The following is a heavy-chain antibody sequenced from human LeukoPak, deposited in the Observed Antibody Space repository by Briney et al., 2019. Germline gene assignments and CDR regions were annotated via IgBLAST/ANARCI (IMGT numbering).Heavy chain of an antibody. J-gene: IGHJ6*02. CDR2: IYYSGST. Sequence: PSETLSLTCTVSGGSISSRSYYWGWIRQPPGKGLEWIGSIYYSGSTYNNPSLKSRVTISVDASKNQFSLKLSSVTAADTAVYYCARHVEGIAGAYYGVDVWGQGTTVTVSS. V-gene: IGHV4-39*01. CDR1: GGSISSRSYY. CDR3: ARHVEGIAGAYYGVDV. D-gene: IGHD6-19*01.